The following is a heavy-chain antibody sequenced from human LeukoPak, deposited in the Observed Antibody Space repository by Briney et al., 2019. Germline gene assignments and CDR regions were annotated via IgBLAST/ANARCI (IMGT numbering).Heavy chain of an antibody. D-gene: IGHD5-12*01. V-gene: IGHV3-23*01. CDR2: ISGSGGST. J-gene: IGHJ6*03. CDR3: AKSPFSGYSGYDYYYYMDV. Sequence: PGGSLRLSCAASGFTFSSYAMSWVRQAPGKGLEWVSAISGSGGSTYYADSVKGRFTTSRDNSKNTLYLQMNSLRAEDTAVYYCAKSPFSGYSGYDYYYYMDVWGKGTTVTVSS. CDR1: GFTFSSYA.